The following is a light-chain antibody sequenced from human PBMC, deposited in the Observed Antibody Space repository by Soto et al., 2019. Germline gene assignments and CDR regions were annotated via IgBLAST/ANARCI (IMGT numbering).Light chain of an antibody. V-gene: IGLV1-36*01. J-gene: IGLJ3*02. CDR2: YDD. CDR1: SSNIGRNA. Sequence: QSVLTQPPSVSEDPRQKVTISCSGSSSNIGRNAVNWYQQFPGKAPRLLVYYDDLLPSGVSDRFSGSRSGTSASLAISGLQSEDEADYYCATWDDSLNGWVFGGGTKVTVL. CDR3: ATWDDSLNGWV.